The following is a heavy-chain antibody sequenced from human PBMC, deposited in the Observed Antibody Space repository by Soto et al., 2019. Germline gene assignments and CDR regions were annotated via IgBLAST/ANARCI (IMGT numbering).Heavy chain of an antibody. J-gene: IGHJ6*02. CDR2: ISAYNGNT. V-gene: IGHV1-18*04. CDR1: GYTFTSYG. CDR3: AVAAAGTNYYGMDV. Sequence: GASVKVSCQASGYTFTSYGISWVRQAPVQGLEWMGWISAYNGNTNYAQKLQGRVTMTTDTSTSTAYMELRSLRSDDTAVYYCAVAAAGTNYYGMDVWGQGTTVTLSS. D-gene: IGHD6-13*01.